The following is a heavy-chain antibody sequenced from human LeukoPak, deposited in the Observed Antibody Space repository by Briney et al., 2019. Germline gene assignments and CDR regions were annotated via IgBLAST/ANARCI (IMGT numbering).Heavy chain of an antibody. Sequence: ASVKVSCKASGYTFTDYYIYWVRQAPGQGLEWMGWTNPKNGGTNYAQKFQGRVTMTSDTSISTAYMELRSLRSDDSAVYFCARVPIPPYSSSWYQPFDYWGQGTLVTVSS. D-gene: IGHD6-13*01. J-gene: IGHJ4*02. V-gene: IGHV1-2*02. CDR3: ARVPIPPYSSSWYQPFDY. CDR2: TNPKNGGT. CDR1: GYTFTDYY.